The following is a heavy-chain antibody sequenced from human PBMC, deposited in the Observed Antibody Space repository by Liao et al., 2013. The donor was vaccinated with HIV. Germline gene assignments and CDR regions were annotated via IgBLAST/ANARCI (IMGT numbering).Heavy chain of an antibody. CDR2: INHSGST. D-gene: IGHD3-9*01. J-gene: IGHJ1*01. V-gene: IGHV4-34*01. CDR1: GGSFSGYY. Sequence: QVQLQQWGAGLLKPSETLSLTCAVYGGSFSGYYWSWIRQPPGKGLEWIGEINHSGSTNYNPSLKSRVTISVDTSKNQFSLKLSSVTAADTAVYYCARASNILTGYYTGGYFQHWGQGTLVTVSS. CDR3: ARASNILTGYYTGGYFQH.